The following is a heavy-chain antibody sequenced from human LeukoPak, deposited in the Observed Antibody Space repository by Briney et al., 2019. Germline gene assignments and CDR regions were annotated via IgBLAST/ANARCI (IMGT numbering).Heavy chain of an antibody. D-gene: IGHD3-22*01. CDR3: AIYYDSSGYFIPPYY. Sequence: PGGSLRLSCAASGFTFSSYEMNWVRQAPGKGLEWVSSISSSSSYIYYADSVKGRFTISRDNAKNSLYLQMNSLRAEDTAVYYCAIYYDSSGYFIPPYYWGQGTLVTVSS. V-gene: IGHV3-21*01. CDR1: GFTFSSYE. CDR2: ISSSSSYI. J-gene: IGHJ4*02.